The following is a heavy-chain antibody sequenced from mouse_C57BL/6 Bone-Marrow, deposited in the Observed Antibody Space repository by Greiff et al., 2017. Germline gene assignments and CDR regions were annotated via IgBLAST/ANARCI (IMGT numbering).Heavy chain of an antibody. CDR3: ARETQLNYYAMDY. D-gene: IGHD3-2*02. J-gene: IGHJ4*01. Sequence: VQLQQSGAELAKPGASVKLSCKASGYTFTSYWMHWVKQRPGQGLEWIGYINPSSGYTKSNQKFKDKATLTADKSSSTAYMQLSSLTYEDSAVYYCARETQLNYYAMDYWGQGTSVTVSS. CDR2: INPSSGYT. V-gene: IGHV1-7*01. CDR1: GYTFTSYW.